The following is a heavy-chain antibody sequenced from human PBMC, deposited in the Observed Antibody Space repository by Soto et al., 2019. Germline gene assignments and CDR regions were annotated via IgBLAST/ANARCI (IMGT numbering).Heavy chain of an antibody. CDR1: GFTFSSYA. D-gene: IGHD3-10*01. J-gene: IGHJ6*02. V-gene: IGHV3-30-3*01. CDR2: ISYDGSNK. CDR3: ARGFRYYGMDV. Sequence: QVQLVESGGGVVQPGRSLRLSCAASGFTFSSYAMHWVRQAPGKGLEWVAVISYDGSNKYYADSVKGRFTISRDNSKNTLYLQMNSLRAEDTAVYYCARGFRYYGMDVWGQGTTVTVSS.